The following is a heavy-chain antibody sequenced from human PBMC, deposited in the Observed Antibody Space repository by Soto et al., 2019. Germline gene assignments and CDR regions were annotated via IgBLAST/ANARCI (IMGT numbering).Heavy chain of an antibody. CDR2: ISNDGSDK. V-gene: IGHV3-30*18. CDR1: GFTFNNYG. Sequence: QVQLVESGGGVVQPGRSLGLSRAASGFTFNNYGMHWVRQAPGKGLEWVAAISNDGSDKYYADSVKGRLTISRDNSKNTLYLQMNSLRAEDTAVYYCAKDQGIAASHGIDWGQGTMVTVSS. J-gene: IGHJ3*01. D-gene: IGHD6-13*01. CDR3: AKDQGIAASHGID.